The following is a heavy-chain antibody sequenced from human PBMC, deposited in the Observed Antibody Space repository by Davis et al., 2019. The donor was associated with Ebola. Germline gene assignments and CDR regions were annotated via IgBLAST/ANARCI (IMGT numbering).Heavy chain of an antibody. CDR3: ASGAYSSSSLWEYFQR. J-gene: IGHJ1*01. Sequence: GESLKISCAASGFTFSSYSMNWVRQAPGKGLEWVSYISSSSSTIYYADSVKGRFTISRDNAKNSLYLQMTSLRAEDTAVYYCASGAYSSSSLWEYFQRWGQGTLVTVSS. D-gene: IGHD6-6*01. CDR1: GFTFSSYS. CDR2: ISSSSSTI. V-gene: IGHV3-48*01.